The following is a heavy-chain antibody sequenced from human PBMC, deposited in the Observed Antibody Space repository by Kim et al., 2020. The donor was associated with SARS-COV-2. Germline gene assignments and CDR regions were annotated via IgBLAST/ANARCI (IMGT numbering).Heavy chain of an antibody. Sequence: GGSLRLSCAASGFTFSSYAMSWVRQAPGKGLEWVSAISGSGGSTYYADSVKGRFTISRDNSKNTLYLQMNSLRAEDTAVYYCANFAYCSGGSCYTFDYWGQATLVTVSS. V-gene: IGHV3-23*01. CDR2: ISGSGGST. CDR3: ANFAYCSGGSCYTFDY. D-gene: IGHD2-15*01. J-gene: IGHJ4*02. CDR1: GFTFSSYA.